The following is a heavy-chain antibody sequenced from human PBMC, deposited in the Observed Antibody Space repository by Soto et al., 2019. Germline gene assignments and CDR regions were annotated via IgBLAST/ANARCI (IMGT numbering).Heavy chain of an antibody. CDR2: MNPNSGGS. J-gene: IGHJ3*01. Sequence: QVHLVQSGAEVKKPGAAVKVSCMASGYKFIAQNIHLVGQAPGLGREWMGKMNPNSGGSYYAQELKGRVTVTRVASIATVYMKLNSLKSDDTAVYYCARERHLNSPSDGFDLWGQGTMVIVSS. D-gene: IGHD1-7*01. CDR1: GYKFIAQN. V-gene: IGHV1-2*02. CDR3: ARERHLNSPSDGFDL.